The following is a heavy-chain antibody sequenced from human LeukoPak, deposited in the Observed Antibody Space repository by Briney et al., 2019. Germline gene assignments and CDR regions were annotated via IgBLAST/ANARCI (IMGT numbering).Heavy chain of an antibody. V-gene: IGHV4-61*01. D-gene: IGHD6-13*01. CDR3: ARDHSSSSAFDI. J-gene: IGHJ3*02. CDR2: IYYSGST. CDR1: GGSISSGSYY. Sequence: PSETLSLTCTVSGGSISSGSYYWSWIRQPPGKGLEWIGYIYYSGSTNYNPSLKSRVTISVDTSKNQFSLKLSSVTAADTAVYYCARDHSSSSAFDIWGQGTMVTVSS.